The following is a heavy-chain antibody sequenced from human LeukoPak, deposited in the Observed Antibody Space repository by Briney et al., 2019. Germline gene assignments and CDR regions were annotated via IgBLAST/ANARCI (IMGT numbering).Heavy chain of an antibody. J-gene: IGHJ6*04. CDR3: AELGITMIGGV. CDR2: IGASGSHT. Sequence: PGGSLRLSCAASGFTFSIHGMNWVRQAPGKGLEWVSGIGASGSHTYFADSVKGRFSISRDNSKNSLYLQMNSLRAEDTAVYYCAELGITMIGGVWGKGTTVTISS. D-gene: IGHD3-10*02. CDR1: GFTFSIHG. V-gene: IGHV3-23*01.